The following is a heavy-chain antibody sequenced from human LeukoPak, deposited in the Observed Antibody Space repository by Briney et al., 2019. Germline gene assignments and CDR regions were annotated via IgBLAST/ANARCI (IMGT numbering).Heavy chain of an antibody. J-gene: IGHJ6*02. CDR3: ARTEIAVAGTGGDYYYYYGMDV. Sequence: GGSLKVSCKASGYTFISYGISWVRQAPGQGLEWMGCINADKGNTNYAQKFQGRVTMTTDTSTSTAYMELRSLRSDDSAVYYCARTEIAVAGTGGDYYYYYGMDVWGQGTTVTVSS. D-gene: IGHD6-13*01. V-gene: IGHV1-18*01. CDR2: INADKGNT. CDR1: GYTFISYG.